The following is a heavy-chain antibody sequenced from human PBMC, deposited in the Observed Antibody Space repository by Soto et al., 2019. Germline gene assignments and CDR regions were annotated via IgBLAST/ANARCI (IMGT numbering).Heavy chain of an antibody. Sequence: ASVKVSCKASGYTFTSYGISWVRQAPGQGFEWMGWISAYNGNTNYAQKLQGRVTMTEDTSTDTAYMELSSLRSEDTAVYYCATDLRGNKAVAAVGFDYWGQGTLVTVSS. J-gene: IGHJ4*02. CDR3: ATDLRGNKAVAAVGFDY. V-gene: IGHV1-18*01. CDR1: GYTFTSYG. CDR2: ISAYNGNT. D-gene: IGHD6-19*01.